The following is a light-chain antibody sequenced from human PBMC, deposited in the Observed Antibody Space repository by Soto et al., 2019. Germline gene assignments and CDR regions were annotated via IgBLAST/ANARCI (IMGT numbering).Light chain of an antibody. J-gene: IGLJ1*01. CDR1: TSNIGRST. V-gene: IGLV1-44*01. Sequence: VLTQPPSASGTPGQRVTISCSGNTSNIGRSTVSWYQQFPGAAPKLLIYGNTQRPLGVPVRFSGSKSDTSASLAISGLQSEDEADYYCATWNDGVFVFGIGTKVTVL. CDR3: ATWNDGVFV. CDR2: GNT.